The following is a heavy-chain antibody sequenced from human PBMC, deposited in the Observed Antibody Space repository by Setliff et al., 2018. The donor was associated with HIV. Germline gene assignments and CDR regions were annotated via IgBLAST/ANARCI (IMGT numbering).Heavy chain of an antibody. CDR3: ARASVGVWGSYPD. CDR1: GFDFSSHA. Sequence: PGGSLRLSCAASGFDFSSHAMSWVRQAPGKGLEWLSSISGTGLNTYYSDSVKGRFAISRGNSKDPLYLQMKSLRAEDTALYYCARASVGVWGSYPDWGQGTLVTVSS. V-gene: IGHV3-23*01. D-gene: IGHD3-16*02. J-gene: IGHJ4*02. CDR2: ISGTGLNT.